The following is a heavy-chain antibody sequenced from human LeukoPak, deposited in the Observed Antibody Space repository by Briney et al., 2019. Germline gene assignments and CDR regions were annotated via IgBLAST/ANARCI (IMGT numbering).Heavy chain of an antibody. CDR3: ARASYCYDSSGYSFDY. J-gene: IGHJ4*02. D-gene: IGHD3-22*01. Sequence: ASVRVSCKASGYTFTSYDINWVRQATGQGLEWMGWMNPNSGNTGYAQKFQGRDTMTRNTSISTAYMELSSLRSEDTAVYYCARASYCYDSSGYSFDYWGQGTLVTVSS. CDR2: MNPNSGNT. CDR1: GYTFTSYD. V-gene: IGHV1-8*01.